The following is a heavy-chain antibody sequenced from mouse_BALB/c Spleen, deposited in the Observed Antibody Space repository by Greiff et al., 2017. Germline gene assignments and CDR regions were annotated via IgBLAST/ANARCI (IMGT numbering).Heavy chain of an antibody. D-gene: IGHD4-1*01. Sequence: VHVKQSGAELVKPGASVKLSCTASGFNIKDTYMHWVKQRPEQGLEWIGRIDPANGNTKYDPKFQGKATITADTSSNTAYLQLSSLTSEDTAVYYCAGGLGADYWGQGTTLTVAS. CDR2: IDPANGNT. V-gene: IGHV14-3*02. CDR1: GFNIKDTY. J-gene: IGHJ2*01. CDR3: AGGLGADY.